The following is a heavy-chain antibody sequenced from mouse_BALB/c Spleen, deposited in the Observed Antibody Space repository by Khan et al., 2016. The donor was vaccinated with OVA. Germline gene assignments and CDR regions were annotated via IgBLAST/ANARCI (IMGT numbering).Heavy chain of an antibody. Sequence: VQLKESGPELVKPGASVRLSCKASGYSFTNYSMFWVKQSLGKSLEWIGYIDPYNGDTNYNQKFMGKATLTVDKSSSTAIMHLNSLTSEDSAVYYCALSYHYGSGFDYWGQGTTLTVSS. CDR3: ALSYHYGSGFDY. D-gene: IGHD1-1*01. V-gene: IGHV1S135*01. CDR2: IDPYNGDT. CDR1: GYSFTNYS. J-gene: IGHJ2*01.